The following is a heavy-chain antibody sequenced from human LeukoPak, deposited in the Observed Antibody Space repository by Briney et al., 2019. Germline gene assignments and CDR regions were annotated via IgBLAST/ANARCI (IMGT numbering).Heavy chain of an antibody. V-gene: IGHV3-48*01. CDR1: GFTFSSYS. CDR3: ASSPTGSTIFGVVNYGMDV. Sequence: GGSLRLSCAACGFTFSSYSVNWVRQVRGKGVEGVSYISSSSSTIYYADSVKGRFTISRDNAKNSLYLQMNSLRAEDTAVYYCASSPTGSTIFGVVNYGMDVWGQGTTVTVSS. CDR2: ISSSSSTI. J-gene: IGHJ6*02. D-gene: IGHD3-3*01.